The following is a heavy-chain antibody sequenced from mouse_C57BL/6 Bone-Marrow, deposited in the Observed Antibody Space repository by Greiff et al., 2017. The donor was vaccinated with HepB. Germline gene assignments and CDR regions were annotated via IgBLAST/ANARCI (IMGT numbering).Heavy chain of an antibody. V-gene: IGHV1-69*01. CDR1: GYTFTSYW. CDR2: IDPSDSYT. Sequence: VQLQQPGAELVMPGASVKLSCKASGYTFTSYWMHWVKQRPGQGLEWIGEIDPSDSYTNYNQKFKGKSTLTVDKSSSTAYMQLSSLTSEDSAVYYCARDYYDWYFDQWPQGTTLTVPS. CDR3: ARDYYDWYFDQ. J-gene: IGHJ2*01. D-gene: IGHD1-1*01.